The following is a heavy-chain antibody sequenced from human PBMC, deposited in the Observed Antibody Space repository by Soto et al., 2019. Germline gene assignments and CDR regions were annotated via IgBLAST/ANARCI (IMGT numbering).Heavy chain of an antibody. CDR1: GDTFNFYS. CDR2: VNPILSMS. D-gene: IGHD3-10*01. Sequence: QVQLVQSGAEVKRPGSSVKVSCKASGDTFNFYSINWVRQAPGLGLEWMGRVNPILSMSNYAQRFQGRVTMTVDKSTSTAFMVLSGLRSEDTAIYYCATSYGSGYRAFDFWGQGALVTVSS. CDR3: ATSYGSGYRAFDF. V-gene: IGHV1-69*04. J-gene: IGHJ4*02.